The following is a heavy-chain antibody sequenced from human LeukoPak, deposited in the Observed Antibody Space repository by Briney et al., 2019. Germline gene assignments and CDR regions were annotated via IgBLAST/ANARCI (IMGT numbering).Heavy chain of an antibody. CDR1: GGSITSGSYY. J-gene: IGHJ4*02. CDR2: IYYSGT. D-gene: IGHD5-18*01. V-gene: IGHV4-31*03. Sequence: PSETLSLTCTVSGGSITSGSYYWSWIRQHPGKGLEWIGYIYYSGTYYNPSLKSRVSISEDTSKNQFSLNLSSVTAADTAVYYCARDLGQYSYIDYWGQGTLVTVSS. CDR3: ARDLGQYSYIDY.